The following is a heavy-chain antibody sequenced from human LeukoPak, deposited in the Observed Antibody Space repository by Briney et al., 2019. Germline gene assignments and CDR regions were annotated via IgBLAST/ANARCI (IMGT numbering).Heavy chain of an antibody. CDR3: ARENYDILTGYSVGVEYPHQNWFDP. V-gene: IGHV4-39*07. CDR2: IYYSGST. Sequence: PSETLSLTCTVSGGSISSSSYYWGRIRQPPGKGLEWIGSIYYSGSTYDNPSLKSRVTISVDTSKNHFSLKLSSVTAADTAVYYCARENYDILTGYSVGVEYPHQNWFDPWGQGTLVTVSS. J-gene: IGHJ5*02. D-gene: IGHD3-9*01. CDR1: GGSISSSSYY.